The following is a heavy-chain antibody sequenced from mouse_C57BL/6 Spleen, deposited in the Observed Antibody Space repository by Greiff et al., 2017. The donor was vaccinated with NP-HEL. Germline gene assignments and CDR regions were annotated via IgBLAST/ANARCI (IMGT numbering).Heavy chain of an antibody. V-gene: IGHV5-9-1*02. J-gene: IGHJ3*01. CDR3: TRDHGYDGFAY. D-gene: IGHD2-2*01. CDR2: ISSGGDYI. CDR1: GFTFSSYA. Sequence: EVQVVESGEGLVKPGGSLKLSCAASGFTFSSYAMSWVRQTPEKRLEWVAYISSGGDYIYYADTVKGRFTISRDNARNTLYLQMSSLKSEDTAMYYCTRDHGYDGFAYWGQGTLVTVSA.